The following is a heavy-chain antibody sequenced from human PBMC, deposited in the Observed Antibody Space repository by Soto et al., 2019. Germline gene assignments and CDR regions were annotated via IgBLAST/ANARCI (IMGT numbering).Heavy chain of an antibody. J-gene: IGHJ4*02. V-gene: IGHV3-30*18. Sequence: QVQLVESGGGVVQPGRSLRLSCAASGFTFSSYAMHWVRQAPGKGLEWVAVISYDGSDKYYADSVKGRFTISRDNSKNTLNLQMNSLRADEKAVYYCAKALGELSPESYDYWGKGTLITVSS. D-gene: IGHD3-16*02. CDR1: GFTFSSYA. CDR3: AKALGELSPESYDY. CDR2: ISYDGSDK.